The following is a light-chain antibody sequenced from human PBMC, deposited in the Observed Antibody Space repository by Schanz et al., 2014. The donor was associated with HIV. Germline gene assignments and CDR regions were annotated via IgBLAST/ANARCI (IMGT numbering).Light chain of an antibody. V-gene: IGLV2-23*03. CDR2: EGT. CDR1: SSDVGSYNL. J-gene: IGLJ2*01. Sequence: QSALTQPASVSGSPGQSITISCTGTSSDVGSYNLVSWYQHHPGKAPKLMIYEGTKRPSGVSNRFSGSKSVNTASLTISGLQADDEADYYCCSYAGSSTVVVFGGGTKLTVL. CDR3: CSYAGSSTVVV.